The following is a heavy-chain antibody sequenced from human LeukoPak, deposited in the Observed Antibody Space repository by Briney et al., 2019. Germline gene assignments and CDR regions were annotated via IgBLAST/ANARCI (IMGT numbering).Heavy chain of an antibody. J-gene: IGHJ4*02. CDR2: IYSGGST. Sequence: AGSLRLSCAASGFTVSSNYMSWVRQAPGKGLEWVSVIYSGGSTYYADSVKGRFTISRDNSKNTLYLQMNSLRAEDTAVYYCARDQGGYYFDYWGQGTLVTVSS. D-gene: IGHD3-16*01. V-gene: IGHV3-66*01. CDR3: ARDQGGYYFDY. CDR1: GFTVSSNY.